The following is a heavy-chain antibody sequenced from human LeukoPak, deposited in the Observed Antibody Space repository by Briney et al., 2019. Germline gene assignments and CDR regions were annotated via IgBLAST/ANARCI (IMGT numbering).Heavy chain of an antibody. CDR1: GFTFSNAW. D-gene: IGHD3-10*01. Sequence: GGSLRLSCAASGFTFSNAWMSWVRQAPGKGLEWVGRIKSKTDGGTTDYAAPVKGRFTISRDDSKNTLYLQIHSLKTEDTAVYYCPTVVVDFHGEFHDYWGQETLVTVSS. V-gene: IGHV3-15*01. CDR2: IKSKTDGGTT. J-gene: IGHJ4*02. CDR3: PTVVVDFHGEFHDY.